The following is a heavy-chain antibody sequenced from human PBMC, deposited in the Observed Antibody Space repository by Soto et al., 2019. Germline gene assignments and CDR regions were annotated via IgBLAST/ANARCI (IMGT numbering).Heavy chain of an antibody. V-gene: IGHV1-69*01. J-gene: IGHJ6*02. Sequence: QVQLVQSGAEVKKPGSSVKVSCKASGGTFSSYAISWVRQAPGQGLEWMGGIIPIFGTANYAQKFQGRVTITADESTSTAYMELSSLRSEDTAVYYCARVGCSSTSCPVGYYCYGMDVWGQGTTVTVSS. D-gene: IGHD2-2*01. CDR1: GGTFSSYA. CDR2: IIPIFGTA. CDR3: ARVGCSSTSCPVGYYCYGMDV.